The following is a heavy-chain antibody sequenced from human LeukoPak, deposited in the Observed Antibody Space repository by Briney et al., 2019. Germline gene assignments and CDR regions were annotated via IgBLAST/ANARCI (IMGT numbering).Heavy chain of an antibody. CDR1: GFSFSRHW. CDR2: INQDGGTK. J-gene: IGHJ4*02. CDR3: AKESGSGSYPSWYFDY. D-gene: IGHD3-10*01. Sequence: GGSLRLSCAASGFSFSRHWMSWVRHTPGKGLEWVANINQDGGTKYYRDFAKGRFTISRDNAQNSLYLQINSLRAEDTAVYYCAKESGSGSYPSWYFDYWGQGTLVTVSS. V-gene: IGHV3-7*03.